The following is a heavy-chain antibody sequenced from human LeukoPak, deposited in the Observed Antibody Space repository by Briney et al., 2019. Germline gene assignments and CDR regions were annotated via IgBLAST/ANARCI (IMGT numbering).Heavy chain of an antibody. CDR1: GGSFSGYY. D-gene: IGHD6-19*01. CDR2: INHSGST. Sequence: SETLSLTCAVYGGSFSGYYWSWIRQPPGKGLEWIGEINHSGSTNYNPSLKSRVTISVDTSKNQFSLKLGSVTAADTAVYYCARRTSLPPRAGAFDIWGQGTMVTVSS. CDR3: ARRTSLPPRAGAFDI. V-gene: IGHV4-34*01. J-gene: IGHJ3*02.